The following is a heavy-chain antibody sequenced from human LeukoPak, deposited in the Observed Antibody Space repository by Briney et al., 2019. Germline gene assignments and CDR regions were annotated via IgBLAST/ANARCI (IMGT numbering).Heavy chain of an antibody. V-gene: IGHV4-34*01. CDR3: ARGPPYYDFWSGYHRSNWFDP. D-gene: IGHD3-3*01. J-gene: IGHJ5*02. CDR2: INHSGST. Sequence: PSETLSLACAVYGGSFSGYYWSWIRQPPGKGLEWIGEINHSGSTNYNPSLKSRVTISVDTSKNQFSLKLSSVTAADTAVYYCARGPPYYDFWSGYHRSNWFDPWGQGTLVTVSS. CDR1: GGSFSGYY.